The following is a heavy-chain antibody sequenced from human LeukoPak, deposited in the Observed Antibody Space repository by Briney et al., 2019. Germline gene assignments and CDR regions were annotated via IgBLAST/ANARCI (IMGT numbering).Heavy chain of an antibody. CDR2: IYHSGST. V-gene: IGHV4-38-2*01. Sequence: SETLSLTCAVSGYSISSGYYWGWIRQPPGKGLEWIGSIYHSGSTYYNPSLKSRVTISIDTSKNQFSLKLSSVTATDTAVYYCARKYCSGGSCSGPYNRFDPWGQGTLVTVSS. D-gene: IGHD2-15*01. CDR1: GYSISSGYY. CDR3: ARKYCSGGSCSGPYNRFDP. J-gene: IGHJ5*02.